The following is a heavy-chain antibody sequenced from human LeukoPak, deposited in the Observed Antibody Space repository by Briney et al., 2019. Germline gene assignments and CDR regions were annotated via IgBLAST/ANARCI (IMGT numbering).Heavy chain of an antibody. CDR1: GFTFSSYS. V-gene: IGHV3-21*01. CDR3: ARDDVPSYYYDSRNWFDP. D-gene: IGHD3-22*01. CDR2: ISSSSSYI. Sequence: GRSLRLSCAASGFTFSSYSMNWVRQAPGKGLEWVSSISSSSSYIYYADSVKGRFTISRDNAKNSLYLQMNSLRAEDTAVYYCARDDVPSYYYDSRNWFDPWGQGTLVTVSS. J-gene: IGHJ5*02.